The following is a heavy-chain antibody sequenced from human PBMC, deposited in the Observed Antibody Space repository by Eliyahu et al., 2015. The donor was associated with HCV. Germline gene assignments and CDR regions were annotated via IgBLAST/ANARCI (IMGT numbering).Heavy chain of an antibody. D-gene: IGHD3-3*01. CDR3: ARAPTPLRLSRYFDI. Sequence: EVQLVESGGGLVQPGGSLRLSCAASGFTFSSYGMNWVRQAPGKGLEWVSYIDSSSSTIYSADSVEGRFTISRDNANNSLYLQMNSLRAEDTAVYYCARAPTPLRLSRYFDIWGRGTLVTVSS. V-gene: IGHV3-48*01. J-gene: IGHJ2*01. CDR2: IDSSSSTI. CDR1: GFTFSSYG.